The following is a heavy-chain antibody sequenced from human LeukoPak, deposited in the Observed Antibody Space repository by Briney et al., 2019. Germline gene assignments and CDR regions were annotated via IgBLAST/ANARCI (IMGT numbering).Heavy chain of an antibody. CDR1: GLPFSNYA. D-gene: IGHD4-17*01. CDR2: ISGSGDNT. J-gene: IGHJ3*02. CDR3: AKVKTVTTGAFDI. V-gene: IGHV3-23*01. Sequence: GGSLRLSCAASGLPFSNYAMNWVRPAPGKGLEWVSAISGSGDNTYYGDSVKGRFTNSRDNSKNTLFLQMNSLRAEDTAVYYCAKVKTVTTGAFDIWGQGTMVTVSS.